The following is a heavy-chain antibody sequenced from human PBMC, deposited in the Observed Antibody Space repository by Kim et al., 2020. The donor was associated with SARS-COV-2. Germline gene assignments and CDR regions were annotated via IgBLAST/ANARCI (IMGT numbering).Heavy chain of an antibody. D-gene: IGHD7-27*01. V-gene: IGHV3-48*02. J-gene: IGHJ4*02. Sequence: AGSVQDRFTISRDNAKSSLYLQMNSRGDEDTAVYYCARDPNALDYWGQGTLVTVSA. CDR3: ARDPNALDY.